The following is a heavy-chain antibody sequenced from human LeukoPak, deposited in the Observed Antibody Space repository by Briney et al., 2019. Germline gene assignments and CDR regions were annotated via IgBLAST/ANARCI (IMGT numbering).Heavy chain of an antibody. CDR1: GFTFSNYA. Sequence: GASLRLSCAASGFTFSNYAMSWVRQAPGKGLEWVSAITGSGGNTYYADSVKGRFTISRDNSKNTVFLQMNSLRAEDTAVYYCAKWGDYVVLTGYYVSDYWGQGTLVTVSS. CDR3: AKWGDYVVLTGYYVSDY. D-gene: IGHD3-9*01. CDR2: ITGSGGNT. J-gene: IGHJ4*02. V-gene: IGHV3-23*01.